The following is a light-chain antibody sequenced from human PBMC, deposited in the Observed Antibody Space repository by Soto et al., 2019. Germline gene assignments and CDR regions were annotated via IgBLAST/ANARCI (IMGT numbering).Light chain of an antibody. J-gene: IGLJ3*02. CDR1: SSNIGSDT. CDR3: AAWDDRLNGPV. Sequence: QSVLTQPASASETPGQRVTISCSGSSSNIGSDTVNWYQQLPGTAPKLLIYSNNQRPSGVPDRFSGSKSGTSASLAISGLQSEDEADYYCAAWDDRLNGPVFGGGTKVTVL. V-gene: IGLV1-44*01. CDR2: SNN.